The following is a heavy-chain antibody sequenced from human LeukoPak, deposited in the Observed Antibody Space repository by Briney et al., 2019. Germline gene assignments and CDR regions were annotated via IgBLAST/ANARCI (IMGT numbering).Heavy chain of an antibody. Sequence: PGGSLRLSCAASGFTFSSFGMHWVRQAPGKGLEWVAVIWYDGTNENYVDSVKGRFTISRDNSKNTLYLQMNSLRAEDTAVYYCARSLKFGDFHYHYGMDVWGQGTTVTVSS. CDR2: IWYDGTNE. CDR1: GFTFSSFG. V-gene: IGHV3-33*01. J-gene: IGHJ6*02. CDR3: ARSLKFGDFHYHYGMDV. D-gene: IGHD2-21*02.